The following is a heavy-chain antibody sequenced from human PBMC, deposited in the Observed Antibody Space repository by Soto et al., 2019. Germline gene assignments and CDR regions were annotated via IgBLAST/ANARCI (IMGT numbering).Heavy chain of an antibody. Sequence: QPGGSLRLSCAASGFTFSSYAMSWVRQAPGKGLEWVSAISGSGGSTYYADSVKGRFTISRDNSKNTLYLQMNSLRAEDTAVYYCAKDLSGNSYGYGWFDPWGQGTLVTVSS. CDR1: GFTFSSYA. J-gene: IGHJ5*02. CDR2: ISGSGGST. V-gene: IGHV3-23*01. D-gene: IGHD5-18*01. CDR3: AKDLSGNSYGYGWFDP.